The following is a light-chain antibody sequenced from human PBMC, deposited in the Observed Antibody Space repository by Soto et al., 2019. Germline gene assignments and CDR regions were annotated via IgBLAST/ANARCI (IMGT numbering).Light chain of an antibody. CDR1: SSDIGDYNF. Sequence: QSALTQPASVSGSPAQSITISCTGSSSDIGDYNFVSWYQQHPGKAPKLMLYGVSLRPSGVSARFSGSKSGNTASLTISGLQAADEADYYCSSYTSTSPPFLFGTGTKVTVL. CDR3: SSYTSTSPPFL. J-gene: IGLJ1*01. V-gene: IGLV2-14*01. CDR2: GVS.